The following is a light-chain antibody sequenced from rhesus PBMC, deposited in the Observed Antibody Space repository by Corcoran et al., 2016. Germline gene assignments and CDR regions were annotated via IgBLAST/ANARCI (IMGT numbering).Light chain of an antibody. CDR2: GAS. CDR3: QQYTNWPLT. CDR1: QSVSNN. J-gene: IGKJ4*01. Sequence: EIVMTQSPATLSLSPGERATLSCRASQSVSNNLAWYQQKPGQAPSLCISGASRRAAGIPDWFSGSGSRTDFTLTISSLKPGDFAVYSCQQYTNWPLTFGGGTKVGIK. V-gene: IGKV3-42*03.